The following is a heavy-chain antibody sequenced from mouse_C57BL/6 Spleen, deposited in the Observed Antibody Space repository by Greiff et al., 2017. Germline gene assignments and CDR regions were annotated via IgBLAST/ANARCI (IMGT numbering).Heavy chain of an antibody. D-gene: IGHD2-5*01. Sequence: VQLQQSGAELVKPGASVKLSCKASGYTFTEYTIHWVKQSSGQGLEWIGWFYPGSGSIKYNEKFKDKVTLTADKSYSTVYMGLSRLTSEDSAVYFGAEHEESYSNHKGAMDYWGQGTSVTVSS. CDR1: GYTFTEYT. CDR3: AEHEESYSNHKGAMDY. V-gene: IGHV1-62-2*01. CDR2: FYPGSGSI. J-gene: IGHJ4*01.